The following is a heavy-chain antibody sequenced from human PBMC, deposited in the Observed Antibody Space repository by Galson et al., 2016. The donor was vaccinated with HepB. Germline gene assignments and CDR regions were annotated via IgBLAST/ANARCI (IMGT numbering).Heavy chain of an antibody. V-gene: IGHV3-7*01. J-gene: IGHJ4*02. D-gene: IGHD2-15*01. CDR2: IKPDGSEK. CDR3: ARRSCSATACYSASYKCFDS. Sequence: PGKGLEWVANIKPDGSEKYYVDSVKGRFTISRDNAKNSLYLQMNSLRAEDSAVYYCARRSCSATACYSASYKCFDSWGQGTLVTVSS.